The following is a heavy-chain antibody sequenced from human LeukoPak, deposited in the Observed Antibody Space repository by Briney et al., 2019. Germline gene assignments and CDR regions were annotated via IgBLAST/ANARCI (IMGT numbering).Heavy chain of an antibody. CDR3: AKRDRGLDY. V-gene: IGHV3-9*01. J-gene: IGHJ4*02. CDR1: GFTFDDYA. D-gene: IGHD1-14*01. Sequence: GGSLRLSCAASGFTFDDYAMHWIRQAPGKGLEWVSGISWNSGSIGYADSVKGRFTISRDNAKNSLYLQMNSLRAEDTALYYCAKRDRGLDYWGQGTLVTVSS. CDR2: ISWNSGSI.